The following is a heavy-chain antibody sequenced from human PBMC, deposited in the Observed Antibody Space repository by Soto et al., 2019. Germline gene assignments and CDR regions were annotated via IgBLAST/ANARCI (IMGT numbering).Heavy chain of an antibody. V-gene: IGHV4-39*01. CDR2: IYYSGST. CDR3: ARRDTGYYYDSSGYYPSPFQH. J-gene: IGHJ1*01. CDR1: GGSISSSSYY. D-gene: IGHD3-22*01. Sequence: SETLSLTCTVSGGSISSSSYYWVRIRHPPGKGLEWIGSIYYSGSTYYNPSLKSRVTISVDTSKNQFSLKLSSVTAADTAVYYCARRDTGYYYDSSGYYPSPFQHWGQGTLVTVSS.